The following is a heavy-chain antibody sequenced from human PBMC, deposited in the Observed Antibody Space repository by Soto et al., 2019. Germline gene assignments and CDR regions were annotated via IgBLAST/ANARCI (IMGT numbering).Heavy chain of an antibody. V-gene: IGHV1-69*13. CDR1: GGTFSSYA. D-gene: IGHD6-13*01. CDR2: IIPIFGTA. J-gene: IGHJ6*02. Sequence: GASVKVSCKASGGTFSSYAISWVRQAPGQGLEWMGGIIPIFGTANYAQKFQGRVTITADESTSTAYMELSSLRSEDTAVYYCASSSWSAYYSGMDVWGHGTTVTVSS. CDR3: ASSSWSAYYSGMDV.